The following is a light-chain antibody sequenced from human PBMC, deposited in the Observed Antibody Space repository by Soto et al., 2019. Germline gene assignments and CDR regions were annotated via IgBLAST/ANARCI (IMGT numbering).Light chain of an antibody. CDR3: QQYGSSGPMA. J-gene: IGKJ5*01. CDR2: GAS. CDR1: QSLSSNY. Sequence: PWERVTLSRSASQSLSSNYLAWYQQNPGQAPRLLIYGASGRATGIPDRFSGSGSGTDFTLTISRLEPEEVAVYYCQQYGSSGPMAFGQGTRLEIK. V-gene: IGKV3-20*01.